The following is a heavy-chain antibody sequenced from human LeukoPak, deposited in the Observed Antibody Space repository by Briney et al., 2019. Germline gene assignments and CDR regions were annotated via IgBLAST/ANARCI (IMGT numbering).Heavy chain of an antibody. CDR3: AKDPDSGIAAAGTDDY. D-gene: IGHD6-13*01. CDR1: GFTFRNYG. J-gene: IGHJ4*02. V-gene: IGHV3-30*18. CDR2: ISYDGTNK. Sequence: GVSLRLSCAASGFTFRNYGMHWVRGAPGKGLEWVACISYDGTNKYYTDSVKGRYTVSRDNSKNTLYLQMNSLRAEDTAVYYCAKDPDSGIAAAGTDDYWGQGTLVTVSS.